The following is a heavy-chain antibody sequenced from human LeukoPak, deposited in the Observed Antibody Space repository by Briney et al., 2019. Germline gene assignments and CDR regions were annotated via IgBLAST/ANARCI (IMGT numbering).Heavy chain of an antibody. CDR3: TTIDEVNRKLDY. J-gene: IGHJ4*02. V-gene: IGHV3-73*01. CDR2: IRSKANNYAT. CDR1: GFTFSSYE. D-gene: IGHD1-14*01. Sequence: PGGSLRLSCAASGFTFSSYEMNWVRQASGKGLEWVGRIRSKANNYATAYAESVKGRFTISRDDSKNTAYLQMNSLNAEDTAVYYCTTIDEVNRKLDYWGQGTLVTVSS.